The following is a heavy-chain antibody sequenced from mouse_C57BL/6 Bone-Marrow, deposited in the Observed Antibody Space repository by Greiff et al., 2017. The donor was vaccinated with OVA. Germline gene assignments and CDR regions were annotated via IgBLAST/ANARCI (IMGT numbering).Heavy chain of an antibody. CDR1: GFTFSSYA. Sequence: EVQVVESGGGLVKPGGSLKLSCAASGFTFSSYAMSWVRQTPEKRLEWVATISAGGSYTYYPDNVKGRFTISRDNAKNNLYLQMSHLKSEDTAMYYCARGGVLRRLYFDVWGTGTTVTVSS. CDR3: ARGGVLRRLYFDV. V-gene: IGHV5-4*01. D-gene: IGHD1-2*01. J-gene: IGHJ1*03. CDR2: ISAGGSYT.